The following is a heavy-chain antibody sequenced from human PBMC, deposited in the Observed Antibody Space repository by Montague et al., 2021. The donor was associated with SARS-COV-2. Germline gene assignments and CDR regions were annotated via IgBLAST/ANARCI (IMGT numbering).Heavy chain of an antibody. CDR1: FSLFFLPPAA. J-gene: IGHJ4*02. CDR2: TNYRSKWTS. V-gene: IGHV6-1*01. Sequence: FSLSFSLFFLPPAAWNWIRQSPSGGLEWLGRTNYRSKWTSDYVTSVEGRISIDPDTSKNQFFLHLRSVTSEDTGVYYCVRDTGSAQAGFDAWGQGTLDTVSS. CDR3: VRDTGSAQAGFDA. D-gene: IGHD4-17*01.